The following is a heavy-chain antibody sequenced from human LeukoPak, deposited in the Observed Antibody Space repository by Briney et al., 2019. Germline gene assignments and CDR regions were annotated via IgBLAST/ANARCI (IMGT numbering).Heavy chain of an antibody. J-gene: IGHJ5*02. CDR1: GVSFSSGLYY. D-gene: IGHD5-24*01. CDR2: IYTSGTT. V-gene: IGHV4-61*02. CDR3: AREGRDGYGWFDP. Sequence: SQTLSLTCTVSGVSFSSGLYYWTWIRQPAGKGLEWIGRIYTSGTTNYNPSLKSRVTISVDTSKNQFSLKLSSVTAADTAVYYCAREGRDGYGWFDPWGQGTLVTVSS.